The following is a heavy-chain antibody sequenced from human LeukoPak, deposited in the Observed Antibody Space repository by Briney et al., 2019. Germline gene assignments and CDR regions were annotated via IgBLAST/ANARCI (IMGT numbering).Heavy chain of an antibody. J-gene: IGHJ5*02. V-gene: IGHV3-30-3*01. CDR1: GFTFSSYA. CDR2: ISYDGSNK. Sequence: GGSLRLSCAASGFTFSSYAMHWVRQAPGKGLEWVAVISYDGSNKYYADSVKGRFTISRDNSKNTLYLQMNSQRAEDTAVYYCASLSIAVDLNWFDPWGQGTLVTVSS. D-gene: IGHD6-19*01. CDR3: ASLSIAVDLNWFDP.